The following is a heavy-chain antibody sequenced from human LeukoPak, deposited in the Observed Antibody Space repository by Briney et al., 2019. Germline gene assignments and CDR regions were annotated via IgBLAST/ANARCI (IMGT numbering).Heavy chain of an antibody. D-gene: IGHD4-4*01. CDR2: ISSSSSYI. V-gene: IGHV3-21*01. J-gene: IGHJ6*02. CDR3: ARAYDHSNYGPVMDV. Sequence: GGSLRLSCAASGFTLSSYSMNWVRQAPGKGLEWVSSISSSSSYIYYADSVKGRFTISRDNAKNSLYLQMNSLRAEDTAVYYCARAYDHSNYGPVMDVWGQGTTVTVSS. CDR1: GFTLSSYS.